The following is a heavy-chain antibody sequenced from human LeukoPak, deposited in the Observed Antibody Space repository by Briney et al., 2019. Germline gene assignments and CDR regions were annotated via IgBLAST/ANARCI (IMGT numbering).Heavy chain of an antibody. CDR3: AKRMVELLLDY. D-gene: IGHD1-26*01. CDR2: ISGSVGST. CDR1: GVSFSSYA. Sequence: GGALRVSCAASGVSFSSYAMCCGCQGPGEGLGWDSAISGSVGSTYNADSVKGRFTLSRDNSKNTLYLQMNSLRAEDTAVYYCAKRMVELLLDYWGQGTLVAVSS. V-gene: IGHV3-23*01. J-gene: IGHJ4*02.